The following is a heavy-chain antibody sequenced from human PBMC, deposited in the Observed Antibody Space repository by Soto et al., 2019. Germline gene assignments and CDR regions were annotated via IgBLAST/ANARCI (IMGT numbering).Heavy chain of an antibody. D-gene: IGHD2-15*01. V-gene: IGHV4-59*01. Sequence: QVQLQESGPGLVKASETLSLTCTVSGGSISNYYCSWIRQPPGKGLEWIGYIYYSGSANYNPSIKSRVTISVDTSKNQFSLKLSSVTAADTAVYYCARAGAATLSDYWGQGTLVTVSS. CDR2: IYYSGSA. CDR3: ARAGAATLSDY. J-gene: IGHJ4*02. CDR1: GGSISNYY.